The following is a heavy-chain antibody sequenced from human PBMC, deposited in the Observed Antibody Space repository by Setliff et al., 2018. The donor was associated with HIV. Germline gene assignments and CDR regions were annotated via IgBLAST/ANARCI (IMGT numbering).Heavy chain of an antibody. D-gene: IGHD1-26*01. J-gene: IGHJ3*02. Sequence: GGSLRLSCAASGFTFSGHSMHWVRQVPGQGLVCVSGIKNDGSDIFYVDSVKGRFTISRDNAKNRLYLQMNSLRAEDTAVYYCARGGSYSHGAFDIWGQGTMVTVSS. CDR2: IKNDGSDI. CDR3: ARGGSYSHGAFDI. CDR1: GFTFSGHS. V-gene: IGHV3-74*01.